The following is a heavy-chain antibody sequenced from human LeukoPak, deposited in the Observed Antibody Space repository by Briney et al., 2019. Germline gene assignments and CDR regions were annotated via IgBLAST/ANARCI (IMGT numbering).Heavy chain of an antibody. V-gene: IGHV3-66*02. CDR2: IYSGGST. J-gene: IGHJ5*02. CDR1: GFTVSSNY. CDR3: ARERYQSSGWYLGWFDP. D-gene: IGHD6-19*01. Sequence: PGGSLRLSCEASGFTVSSNYMSWVRQAPGKGLEWVSVIYSGGSTYYADSVKGRFTISRDNSKNTLYLQMNSLRAEDTAAYYCARERYQSSGWYLGWFDPWGQGTLVTVSS.